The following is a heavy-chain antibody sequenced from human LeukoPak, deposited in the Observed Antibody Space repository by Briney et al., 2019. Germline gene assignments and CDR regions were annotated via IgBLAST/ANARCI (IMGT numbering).Heavy chain of an antibody. CDR3: AKDSQVVPAATRLDY. CDR2: ITSDSRYM. J-gene: IGHJ4*02. V-gene: IGHV3-21*04. D-gene: IGHD2-2*01. Sequence: GGSLRLPCAASGFTFSSYNMNWVRQAPGKGLEWVSSITSDSRYMYYANSVKGRFTISRDNAKNSLYLQMNSLRAEDTALYYCAKDSQVVPAATRLDYWGQGTLVTVSS. CDR1: GFTFSSYN.